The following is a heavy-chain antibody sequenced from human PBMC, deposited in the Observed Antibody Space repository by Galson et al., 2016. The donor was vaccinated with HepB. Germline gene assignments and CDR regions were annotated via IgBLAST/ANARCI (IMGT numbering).Heavy chain of an antibody. J-gene: IGHJ3*01. CDR1: GFTFGDYT. D-gene: IGHD6-13*01. CDR3: LRGGAGPNAFDF. V-gene: IGHV3-49*03. CDR2: IRSKHYGETT. Sequence: SLRLSCAGSGFTFGDYTMSWFRQAPGKGLEWLGFIRSKHYGETTEYAASVRGRFSFSRDDSKAIAYLHMNSLKNEDTAAYYCLRGGAGPNAFDFSGQGTLVIVSS.